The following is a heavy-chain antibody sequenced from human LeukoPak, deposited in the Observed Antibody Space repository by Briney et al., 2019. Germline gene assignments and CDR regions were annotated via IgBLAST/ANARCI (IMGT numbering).Heavy chain of an antibody. CDR1: GFTFSSYE. CDR2: ISSSGSTI. V-gene: IGHV3-48*03. Sequence: GGSLRLSCAASGFTFSSYEMNWVRQAPGKGLEWVSYISSSGSTIYYADSVKGRFTISRDNAKNSLYLQMNSLRTEDTAVYYCARDGRSAFDIWGQGTMVTVSS. J-gene: IGHJ3*02. CDR3: ARDGRSAFDI.